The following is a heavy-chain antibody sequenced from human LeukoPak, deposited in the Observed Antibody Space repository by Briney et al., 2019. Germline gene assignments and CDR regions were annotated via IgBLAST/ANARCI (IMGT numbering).Heavy chain of an antibody. CDR3: ARRAQRDYALDY. Sequence: PSETLSLTCAVYGGSFSGYYWSWIRQPPGKGLEWIGEINHSGSTNYNPSLKSRVTISVDTSKNQFSLKLSSVTAADTAVYYCARRAQRDYALDYWGQGTLVTVSS. CDR2: INHSGST. D-gene: IGHD4-17*01. V-gene: IGHV4-34*01. CDR1: GGSFSGYY. J-gene: IGHJ4*02.